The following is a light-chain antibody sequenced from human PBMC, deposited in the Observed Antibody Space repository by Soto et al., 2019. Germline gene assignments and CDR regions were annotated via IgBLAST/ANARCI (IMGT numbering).Light chain of an antibody. Sequence: EIVLTQSPGTLSLSPGERATLSCRASQSVSSTYLAWYQQRPGQAPRLLIYSTSSRATGIPDRFSGSGSGTDFTLTIRRLEPEDFAVYYCQQYGGSPRYTFGQGTKLEIK. CDR3: QQYGGSPRYT. CDR1: QSVSSTY. V-gene: IGKV3-20*01. J-gene: IGKJ2*01. CDR2: STS.